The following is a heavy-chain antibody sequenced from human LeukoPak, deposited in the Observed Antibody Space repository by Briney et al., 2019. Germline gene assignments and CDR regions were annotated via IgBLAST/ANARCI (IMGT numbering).Heavy chain of an antibody. CDR1: GGSVSSGSYY. CDR3: ARRVGDNWFDP. J-gene: IGHJ5*02. CDR2: IYYSGST. Sequence: SETLSLTCTVSGGSVSSGSYYWSWIRQPPGKGLEWIGYIYYSGSTNYNPSLKSRVTISVDTSKNQFSLRLSSVTAADTAVYYCARRVGDNWFDPWGQGTLVTVSS. V-gene: IGHV4-61*01.